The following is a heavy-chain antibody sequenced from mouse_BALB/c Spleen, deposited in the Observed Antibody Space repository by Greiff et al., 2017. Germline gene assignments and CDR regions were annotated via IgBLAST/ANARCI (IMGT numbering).Heavy chain of an antibody. J-gene: IGHJ2*01. Sequence: GPGGGSGPGPVAPPQSPSITCTVSGFSLSRYSVHWVRPPPGKGLEWLGMIWGGGSTDYNSALKSRLSISKDNSKSQVFLKMNSLQTDDTAMYYCARGGYYGSSPDYWGQGTTLTVSS. CDR1: GFSLSRYS. V-gene: IGHV2-6-4*01. CDR2: IWGGGST. D-gene: IGHD1-1*01. CDR3: ARGGYYGSSPDY.